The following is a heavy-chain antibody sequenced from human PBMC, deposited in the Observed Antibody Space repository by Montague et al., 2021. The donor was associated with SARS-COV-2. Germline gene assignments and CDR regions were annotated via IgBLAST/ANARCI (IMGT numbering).Heavy chain of an antibody. J-gene: IGHJ3*02. V-gene: IGHV4-4*07. CDR2: LYTSGST. D-gene: IGHD3-22*01. CDR1: GGSISSYY. CDR3: ARERGPYYFDSSGYHNAFVI. Sequence: SETLSLTCTVSGGSISSYYWSWIRQPAGKGLEWIGRLYTSGSTNYNPSLKSRVTISVDTSKNQFSLKLSSVTAADTAVYYCARERGPYYFDSSGYHNAFVIGGQGTMVTVSS.